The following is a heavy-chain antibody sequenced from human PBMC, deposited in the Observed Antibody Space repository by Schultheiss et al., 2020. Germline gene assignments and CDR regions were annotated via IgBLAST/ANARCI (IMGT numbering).Heavy chain of an antibody. CDR1: GGSISSYY. J-gene: IGHJ4*02. CDR2: IYYSGST. CDR3: ARGRSGDYYFDY. D-gene: IGHD3-3*01. V-gene: IGHV4-59*12. Sequence: SETLSLTCTVSGGSISSYYWSWIRQPPGKGLEWIGYIYYSGSTNYNPSLKSRVTISVDTSKNQFSLKLSSVTAADTAVYYCARGRSGDYYFDYWGQGTLVTVSS.